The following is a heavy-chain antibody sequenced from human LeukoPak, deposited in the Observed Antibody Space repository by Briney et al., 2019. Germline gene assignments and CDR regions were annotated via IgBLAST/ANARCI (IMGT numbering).Heavy chain of an antibody. CDR2: ISSSGTAI. J-gene: IGHJ4*02. CDR1: GLTFSDYY. V-gene: IGHV3-11*04. Sequence: PGGSLRLSCAASGLTFSDYYMSWIRQAPGKGLEWVSYISSSGTAIYYADSVKGRFTISRDNAKNSLFLQMNSLRAEDTAVYYCARDGPGTTATTPYFDYWGQGTLVTVSS. CDR3: ARDGPGTTATTPYFDY. D-gene: IGHD4-17*01.